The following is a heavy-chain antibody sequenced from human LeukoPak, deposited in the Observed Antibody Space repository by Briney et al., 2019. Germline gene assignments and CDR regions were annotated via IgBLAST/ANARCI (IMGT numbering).Heavy chain of an antibody. V-gene: IGHV4-39*07. Sequence: NPSETLSLTYTVSGGSISSISYYWGWIRQPPGKGLEWIGSIYYSGSTYYNPSLKSRVTISVDTSKDQFSLKLSSVTATDTAVYYCAKALDFQFDAFDIWGQGTMVTVSS. CDR3: AKALDFQFDAFDI. CDR2: IYYSGST. D-gene: IGHD5-24*01. J-gene: IGHJ3*02. CDR1: GGSISSISYY.